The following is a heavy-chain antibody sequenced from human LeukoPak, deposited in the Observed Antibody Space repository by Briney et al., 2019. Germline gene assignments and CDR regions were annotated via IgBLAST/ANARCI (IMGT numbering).Heavy chain of an antibody. CDR3: ATFRGEGSPVGMDV. D-gene: IGHD3-10*01. V-gene: IGHV1-18*01. J-gene: IGHJ6*04. CDR1: GYTFTSYG. CDR2: ISAYSGNT. Sequence: ASLSLSCTASGYTFTSYGISWVRQAPEQGLEWMGWISAYSGNTNYAQKLQGRVTMTTDTSTSTAYRELRSLRSQDTAVYYCATFRGEGSPVGMDVWGEGTSVTVSS.